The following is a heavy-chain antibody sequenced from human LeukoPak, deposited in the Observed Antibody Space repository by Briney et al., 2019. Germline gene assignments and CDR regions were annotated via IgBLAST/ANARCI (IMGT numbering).Heavy chain of an antibody. D-gene: IGHD2-2*01. J-gene: IGHJ6*02. Sequence: EASVKVSCKASGGTFSSYAISWVRQAPGQGLEWMGGIIPIFGTANYAQKFQGRVTITADESTSTAYMELSSLRSEDTAVYYCARRDSTQYYYYNGMDVWGQGTTVTVSS. CDR2: IIPIFGTA. CDR3: ARRDSTQYYYYNGMDV. CDR1: GGTFSSYA. V-gene: IGHV1-69*13.